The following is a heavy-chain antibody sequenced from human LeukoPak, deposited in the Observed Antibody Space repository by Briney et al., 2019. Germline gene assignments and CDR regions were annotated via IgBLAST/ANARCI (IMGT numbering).Heavy chain of an antibody. CDR2: ISAYNGNT. CDR3: ARDSPMIVVASDAFDI. D-gene: IGHD3-22*01. V-gene: IGHV1-18*01. CDR1: GYTFSSYG. J-gene: IGHJ3*02. Sequence: ASVKVSCKASGYTFSSYGISWVRQAPGQGREWMGWISAYNGNTNYARNLEGRVTMTTNTSTSTAYMELRSLKSDDTAVYYCARDSPMIVVASDAFDIWGQGTMVTVSS.